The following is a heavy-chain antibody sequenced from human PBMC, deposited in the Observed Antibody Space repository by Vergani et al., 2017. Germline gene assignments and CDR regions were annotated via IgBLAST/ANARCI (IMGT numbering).Heavy chain of an antibody. V-gene: IGHV3-49*03. CDR1: GFTTGDYV. CDR2: IRSYMFGDGGTR. Sequence: EVQLLESGGGLVQPGQSLRLSCTASGFTTGDYVMSWFRQAPGKGLEWVGLIRSYMFGDGGTREYAASVKGRFTISRDDSKSIAYLQMNSLKTEDTGVYYCTRDLCSGGSCYHWYFDLWGRGTLVTVSS. J-gene: IGHJ2*01. D-gene: IGHD2-15*01. CDR3: TRDLCSGGSCYHWYFDL.